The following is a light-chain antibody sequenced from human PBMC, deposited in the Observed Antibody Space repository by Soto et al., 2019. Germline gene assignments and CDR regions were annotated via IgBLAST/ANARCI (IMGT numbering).Light chain of an antibody. CDR1: QSVSSS. CDR3: HQNYNRPWT. V-gene: IGKV3-15*01. J-gene: IGKJ1*01. Sequence: EIVMTQSPDTLSVSPGERASLACRASQSVSSSLAWYQQKPGQAPRLLIFGASTRATGIPARFSGSGSGTEFTLTISSLQSEDFALYYCHQNYNRPWTFGQGTKVEIK. CDR2: GAS.